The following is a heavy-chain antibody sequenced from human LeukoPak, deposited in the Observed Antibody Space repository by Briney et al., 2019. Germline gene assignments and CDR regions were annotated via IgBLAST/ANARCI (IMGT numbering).Heavy chain of an antibody. V-gene: IGHV3-30*02. CDR1: GFTFSSYG. Sequence: PGGSLRVSCAASGFTFSSYGMHWVRQAPGKRLEWVAFIRYDGGNKYYADSVKGRFTISRDNSKSTLSLQMNSLRAEDTAVYYCAPGYDILTGYYRRGAFDYWGQGTLVTVSS. CDR2: IRYDGGNK. D-gene: IGHD3-9*01. CDR3: APGYDILTGYYRRGAFDY. J-gene: IGHJ4*02.